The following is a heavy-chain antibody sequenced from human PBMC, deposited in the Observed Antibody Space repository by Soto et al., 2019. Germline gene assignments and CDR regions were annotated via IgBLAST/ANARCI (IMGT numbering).Heavy chain of an antibody. CDR1: GGSISSSSYY. CDR2: IYYSGST. Sequence: SETLSLTCTVSGGSISSSSYYWGWIRQPPGKGLEWIGSIYYSGSTYYNPSLKSRVTISVDTSKNQFSLKLSSVTAADTAVYYCARHAPETRYYYGSGRSRLDYWGQGTLVTVSS. CDR3: ARHAPETRYYYGSGRSRLDY. D-gene: IGHD3-10*01. J-gene: IGHJ4*02. V-gene: IGHV4-39*01.